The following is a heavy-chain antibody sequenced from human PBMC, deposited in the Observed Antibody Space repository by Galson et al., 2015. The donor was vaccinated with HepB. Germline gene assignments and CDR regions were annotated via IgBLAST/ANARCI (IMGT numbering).Heavy chain of an antibody. D-gene: IGHD3-3*01. V-gene: IGHV4-59*12. J-gene: IGHJ2*01. CDR1: GGSISSYY. Sequence: SETLSLTCTVSGGSISSYYWSWIRQPPGKGLEWIGYIYYSGSTNYNPSLKSRVTMSVDTSKNQFSLKLSSVTAADTAVYYCARGSRGHQIGGYFDLWGRGTLVTVSS. CDR3: ARGSRGHQIGGYFDL. CDR2: IYYSGST.